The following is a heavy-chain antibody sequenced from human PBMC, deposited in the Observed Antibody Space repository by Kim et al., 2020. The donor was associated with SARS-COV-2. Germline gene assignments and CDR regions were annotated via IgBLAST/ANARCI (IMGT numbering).Heavy chain of an antibody. J-gene: IGHJ5*02. D-gene: IGHD2-21*02. V-gene: IGHV1-46*01. CDR3: ARALYRAYCGGDCYTP. Sequence: ASVKVSCKASGYTFTSYYMHWVRQAPGQGLEWMGIINPSGGSTSYAQKFQGRVTMTRDTSTSTVYMELSSLRSEDTAVYYCARALYRAYCGGDCYTPWGQGTLVTVSS. CDR1: GYTFTSYY. CDR2: INPSGGST.